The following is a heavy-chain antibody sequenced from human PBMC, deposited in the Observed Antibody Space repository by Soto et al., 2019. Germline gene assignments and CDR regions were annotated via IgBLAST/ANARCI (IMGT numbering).Heavy chain of an antibody. CDR1: GFTFSSYS. D-gene: IGHD6-6*01. J-gene: IGHJ4*02. V-gene: IGHV3-21*01. Sequence: GGSLRLSCAASGFTFSSYSMNWVRQAPGKGLEWVSSISSSSSYIYYADSVKGRFTISRDNAKNSLYLQMNSLRAEDTAVYYCARDRSSAVKDYWGQGTLVTVSS. CDR3: ARDRSSAVKDY. CDR2: ISSSSSYI.